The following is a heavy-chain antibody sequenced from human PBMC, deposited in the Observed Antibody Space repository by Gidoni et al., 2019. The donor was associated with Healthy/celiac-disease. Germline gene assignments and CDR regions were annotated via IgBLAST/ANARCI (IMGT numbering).Heavy chain of an antibody. Sequence: VQLQQWGAGLLNPSETLSLTCAVYGGSFSGYSWSWIRQPPGKGLEWIGEINHSGSTNYNPALKSRVTIAVDTSKNQFSRKLSSVTAADTAVYYCARAAITEGWFDPWGQGTLVTVSS. D-gene: IGHD5-12*01. CDR3: ARAAITEGWFDP. V-gene: IGHV4-34*01. CDR1: GGSFSGYS. J-gene: IGHJ5*02. CDR2: INHSGST.